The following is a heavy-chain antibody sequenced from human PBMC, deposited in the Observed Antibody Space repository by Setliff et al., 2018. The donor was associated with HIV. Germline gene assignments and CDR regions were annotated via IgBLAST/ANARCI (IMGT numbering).Heavy chain of an antibody. Sequence: SETLSLTCAVYGGSFSGFYWNWIRQAPGKGLEWIGEINHSRRTKYNPSLKSRVTISVDTSKNQFSLKLSSVTAADTAVYYCARDLGVFISSGYYGWGAFDIWGQGTMVTVSS. CDR1: GGSFSGFY. J-gene: IGHJ3*02. CDR2: INHSRRT. V-gene: IGHV4-34*01. CDR3: ARDLGVFISSGYYGWGAFDI. D-gene: IGHD3-22*01.